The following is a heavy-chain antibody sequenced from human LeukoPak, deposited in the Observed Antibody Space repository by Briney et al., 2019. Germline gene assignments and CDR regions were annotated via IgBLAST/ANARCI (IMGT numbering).Heavy chain of an antibody. J-gene: IGHJ5*02. CDR1: GYTFTGYY. CDR3: ARGGQLVLTQNWFDP. D-gene: IGHD6-13*01. V-gene: IGHV1-2*02. CDR2: INPNSGGT. Sequence: GASVKVSCKASGYTFTGYYMHWVRQAPGQGLEWMGWINPNSGGTNYEQKFQGRVTMTRDTSISTAYMELSRLRSDDTAVYYCARGGQLVLTQNWFDPWGQGTLVTVSS.